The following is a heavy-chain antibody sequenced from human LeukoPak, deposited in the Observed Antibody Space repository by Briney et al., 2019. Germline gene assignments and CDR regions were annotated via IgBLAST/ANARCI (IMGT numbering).Heavy chain of an antibody. Sequence: PSETLSLTCTVSGDSISSGTYYWTWIRQPAGKGVEWIGRIYPSGNTNYNPSLKSRVTISVDTSKNQFSLNLSSVTAADTAVYYCARSYSSSSVLSYYYYMDVWGNGTTVTVSS. J-gene: IGHJ6*03. CDR3: ARSYSSSSVLSYYYYMDV. V-gene: IGHV4-61*02. D-gene: IGHD6-13*01. CDR1: GDSISSGTYY. CDR2: IYPSGNT.